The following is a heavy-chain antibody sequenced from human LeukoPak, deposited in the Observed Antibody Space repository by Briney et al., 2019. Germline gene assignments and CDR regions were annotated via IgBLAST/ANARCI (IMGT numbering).Heavy chain of an antibody. J-gene: IGHJ5*02. V-gene: IGHV4-39*01. D-gene: IGHD3-10*01. CDR3: ARHAAGMRT. Sequence: PSETLSLTCTVSGGSISSYYWSWIRQPPGKGLEWIGSIYYSGSTYYNPSLKSRVTISVDTSKNQFSLKLSSVTAADTAVYYCARHAAGMRTWGQGTLVTVSS. CDR2: IYYSGST. CDR1: GGSISSYY.